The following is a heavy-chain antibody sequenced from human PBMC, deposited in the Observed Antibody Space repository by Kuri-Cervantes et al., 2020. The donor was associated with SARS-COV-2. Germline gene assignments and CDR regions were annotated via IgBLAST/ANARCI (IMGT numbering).Heavy chain of an antibody. D-gene: IGHD1-26*01. CDR1: GYSISSGYY. CDR3: ARAGSYLDAFDI. V-gene: IGHV4-38-2*02. CDR2: IYHSGST. Sequence: SETLSLTCTVSGYSISSGYYWGWIRQPPGKGLEWIGSIYHSGSTYYNPSLKSPVTISADTSKNQFSLKLSSVTAADTAVYYCARAGSYLDAFDIWGQGTMVTVSS. J-gene: IGHJ3*02.